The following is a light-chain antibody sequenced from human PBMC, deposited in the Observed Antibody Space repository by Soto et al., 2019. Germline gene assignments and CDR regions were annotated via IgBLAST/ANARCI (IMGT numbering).Light chain of an antibody. V-gene: IGKV3-15*01. CDR3: QQYKNWPL. Sequence: EIVMTQSPATLSVSPGERVTLSCRTSHSVNSHVAWYQRKPCQAPRLLLYGASTRATGIPVRFSGSRFGTEFTLTISSLQSEDFAVYYCQQYKNWPLFGQGTRLE. CDR2: GAS. J-gene: IGKJ5*01. CDR1: HSVNSH.